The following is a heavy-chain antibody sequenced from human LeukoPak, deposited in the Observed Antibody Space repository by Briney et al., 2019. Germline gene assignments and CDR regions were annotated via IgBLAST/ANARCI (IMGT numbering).Heavy chain of an antibody. CDR1: GGSFSGYY. Sequence: KPSETLSLTCAVYGGSFSGYYWSWIRQPPGKGLEWIGEINHSGGTNYNPSLKSRVTISVDTSTNQFSLKLISVTAADTAVYYCARGKDTAMGTSFDIWGQGTMVTVSS. D-gene: IGHD5-18*01. J-gene: IGHJ3*02. V-gene: IGHV4-34*01. CDR3: ARGKDTAMGTSFDI. CDR2: INHSGGT.